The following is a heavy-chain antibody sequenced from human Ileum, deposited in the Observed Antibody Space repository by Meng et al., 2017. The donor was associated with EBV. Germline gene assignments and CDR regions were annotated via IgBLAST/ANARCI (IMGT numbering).Heavy chain of an antibody. J-gene: IGHJ4*02. CDR1: GYNFTRYD. Sequence: QGELGESGAEVKKPGASGKVPCKASGYNFTRYDINGVGQGTGQGLEWMGWMNPNRGTTGYAQKFQGRVTMTRNISKSTAYMDLSSLRSEDTAVYYCATGVADFEYWGQGTLVTVSS. CDR3: ATGVADFEY. V-gene: IGHV1-8*01. D-gene: IGHD6-19*01. CDR2: MNPNRGTT.